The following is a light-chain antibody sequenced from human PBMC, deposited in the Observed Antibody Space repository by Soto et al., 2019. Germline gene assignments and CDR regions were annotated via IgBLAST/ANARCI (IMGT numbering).Light chain of an antibody. CDR3: SSYTSSSTFYV. CDR1: SSDVGGYNY. Sequence: HSVLTQPASVSGSPGQSITISCTGASSDVGGYNYVSWYQQHPGKAPKLMIYEVSNRPSGVSNRFSGSKSGNTASLTISGLQAEDEADYYCSSYTSSSTFYVFGTGTKVTVX. J-gene: IGLJ1*01. CDR2: EVS. V-gene: IGLV2-14*01.